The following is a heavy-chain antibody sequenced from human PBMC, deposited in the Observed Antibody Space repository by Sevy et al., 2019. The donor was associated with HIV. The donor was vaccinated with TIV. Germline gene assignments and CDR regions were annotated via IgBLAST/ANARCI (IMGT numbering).Heavy chain of an antibody. D-gene: IGHD5-18*01. CDR3: ARESYSYGYVPYFDY. J-gene: IGHJ4*02. Sequence: GSLRLSCAASGFTFSSYAMHWVRQAPGKGLEWVAVISYDGSNKYYADSVKGRFTISRDNSKNTLDLQMNSLRAEDTAVYYCARESYSYGYVPYFDYWGQGTLVTVSS. V-gene: IGHV3-30-3*01. CDR1: GFTFSSYA. CDR2: ISYDGSNK.